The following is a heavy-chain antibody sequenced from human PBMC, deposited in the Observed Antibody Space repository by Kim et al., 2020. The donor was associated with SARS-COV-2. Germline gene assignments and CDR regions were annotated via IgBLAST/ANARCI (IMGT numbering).Heavy chain of an antibody. J-gene: IGHJ6*02. V-gene: IGHV3-30*02. Sequence: GRFTISRDNSKNTLYLQMNSLRAEDTAVYYCAKDHDYGDYSVYYYYGMDVWGQGTTVTVSS. CDR3: AKDHDYGDYSVYYYYGMDV. D-gene: IGHD4-17*01.